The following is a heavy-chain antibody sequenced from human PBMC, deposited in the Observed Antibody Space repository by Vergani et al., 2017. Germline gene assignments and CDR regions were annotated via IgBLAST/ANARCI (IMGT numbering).Heavy chain of an antibody. D-gene: IGHD4-23*01. CDR2: IYYSGST. CDR3: ARDPYGSNDY. Sequence: QVQLQQWGAGLLKPSETLSLTCAVSGGSISSYYWSWIRQPPGKGLEWIGYIYYSGSTNYNPSLKSRVTISVDTSKNQFSLKLSSVTAADTAVYYCARDPYGSNDYWGQGTLVTVSS. CDR1: GGSISSYY. J-gene: IGHJ4*02. V-gene: IGHV4-59*01.